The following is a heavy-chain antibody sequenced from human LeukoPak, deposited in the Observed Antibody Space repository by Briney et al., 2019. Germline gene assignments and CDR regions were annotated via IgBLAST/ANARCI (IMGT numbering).Heavy chain of an antibody. CDR3: AKQGGGYCSGGSCYWNWFDP. D-gene: IGHD2-15*01. V-gene: IGHV6-1*01. J-gene: IGHJ5*02. CDR2: TYYRSKWYY. Sequence: SQTLSLTCAISGDSVSSNSAAWNWIRQSPSRGLEWLGRTYYRSKWYYDYAVAVKSGISINPDTSKNQFSLQLSSVTAADTAVYYCAKQGGGYCSGGSCYWNWFDPWGQGTLVTVSS. CDR1: GDSVSSNSAA.